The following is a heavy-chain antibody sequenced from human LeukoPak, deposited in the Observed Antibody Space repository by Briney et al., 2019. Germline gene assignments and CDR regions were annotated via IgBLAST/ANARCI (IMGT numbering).Heavy chain of an antibody. J-gene: IGHJ4*02. Sequence: SVKVSCKASGGTFTSYGISWVRQAPGQGLEWMGGIITFFGTANYAQKFQGRVTITADNSTSTAYMEMSSLRSEDTAVYYCASAGYSGYDSDYWGQGTLVTVSS. CDR1: GGTFTSYG. CDR2: IITFFGTA. V-gene: IGHV1-69*06. CDR3: ASAGYSGYDSDY. D-gene: IGHD5-12*01.